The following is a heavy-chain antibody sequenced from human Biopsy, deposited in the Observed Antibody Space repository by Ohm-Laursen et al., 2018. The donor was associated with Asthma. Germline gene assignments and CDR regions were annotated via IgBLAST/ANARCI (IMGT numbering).Heavy chain of an antibody. CDR2: IYSGGTS. J-gene: IGHJ4*02. D-gene: IGHD3-22*01. V-gene: IGHV3-53*01. CDR3: ARGDSSNWSHYYFDY. CDR1: GFAVSRDY. Sequence: SLRLSCAASGFAVSRDYMLWVRQAPGKGLEWVSVIYSGGTSHTAGSARGRFTISRDYSKNTLYLQMHSLRAEDTAVYYCARGDSSNWSHYYFDYWGQGTLVTVSS.